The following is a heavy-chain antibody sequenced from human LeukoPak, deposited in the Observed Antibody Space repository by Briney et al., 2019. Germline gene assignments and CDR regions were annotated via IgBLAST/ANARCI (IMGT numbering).Heavy chain of an antibody. J-gene: IGHJ5*02. CDR2: INPGGGST. CDR1: GYTFTSYY. Sequence: VASVKVSCKASGYTFTSYYIHWVRQAPGQGLEWMGIINPGGGSTSYAQKFQDRVTMTRDTSTSTVYMELSSLRSEDTAVYYCAKDLRWDHPGFDPWGQGTLVIVSS. CDR3: AKDLRWDHPGFDP. D-gene: IGHD4-23*01. V-gene: IGHV1-46*01.